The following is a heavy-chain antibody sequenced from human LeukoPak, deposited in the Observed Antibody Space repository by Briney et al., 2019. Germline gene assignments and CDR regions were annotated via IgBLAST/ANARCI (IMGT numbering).Heavy chain of an antibody. CDR1: GVSMRNHY. CDR2: IYDSETT. Sequence: SETLSLTCTVSGVSMRNHYWSWLRQPPGKGLEWIGYIYDSETTNYNPSLKSRVTMSLDTSKNQFSLKLSSVTAADTALYYCATRPGGSTWHGVFDFWSRGTLVTVSS. CDR3: ATRPGGSTWHGVFDF. J-gene: IGHJ4*02. V-gene: IGHV4-59*11. D-gene: IGHD6-13*01.